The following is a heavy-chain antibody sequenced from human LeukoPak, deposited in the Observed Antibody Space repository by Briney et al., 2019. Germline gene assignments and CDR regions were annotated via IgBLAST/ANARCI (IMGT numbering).Heavy chain of an antibody. CDR1: GYTFTNHA. CDR2: INTNTGNP. D-gene: IGHD2/OR15-2a*01. Sequence: ASVKVSCKASGYTFTNHAMNWMRQAPGQALEWIGWINTNTGNPTYAQGFTGRFVFSLDTSVSTAYLQISSLKAEDTAVYYCASFNASGWGAFDIWGQGTMVTVSS. CDR3: ASFNASGWGAFDI. V-gene: IGHV7-4-1*02. J-gene: IGHJ3*02.